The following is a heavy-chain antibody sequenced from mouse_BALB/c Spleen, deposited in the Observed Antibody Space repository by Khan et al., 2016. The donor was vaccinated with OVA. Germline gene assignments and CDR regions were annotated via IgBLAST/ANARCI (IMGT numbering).Heavy chain of an antibody. CDR3: ARSLVDYYAMNY. D-gene: IGHD2-2*01. CDR1: GCTFSSFA. V-gene: IGHV5-9-3*01. Sequence: EVELVESGGGVVKPGVSLKLSCSASGCTFSSFAMSWVRQTPEKRLEWVATISSGGHYTFYPDSVKGRFTISRDNARNTLYLEMSSLRTEGTAMYFCARSLVDYYAMNYWGQGTSVTVSS. CDR2: ISSGGHYT. J-gene: IGHJ4*01.